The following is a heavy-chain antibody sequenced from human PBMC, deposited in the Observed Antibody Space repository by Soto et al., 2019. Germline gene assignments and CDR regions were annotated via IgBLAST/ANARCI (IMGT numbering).Heavy chain of an antibody. Sequence: PSETVSLTCSIYSGSFSGYYWSWIPQPPGKGLEWIGEISQSGNTNYSPSLKSRVSISIDTSKKQFSLNLASVSAADAAVYSCARAPKVSGSSQTRPDFWGQGTLVTVSS. CDR1: SGSFSGYY. D-gene: IGHD6-6*01. J-gene: IGHJ4*02. CDR2: ISQSGNT. V-gene: IGHV4-34*01. CDR3: ARAPKVSGSSQTRPDF.